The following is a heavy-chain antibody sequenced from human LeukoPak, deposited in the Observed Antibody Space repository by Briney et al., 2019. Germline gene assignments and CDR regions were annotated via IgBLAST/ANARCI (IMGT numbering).Heavy chain of an antibody. CDR3: AKVFLPRGITPLDY. V-gene: IGHV3-9*01. CDR2: ITWDSGRL. CDR1: GFTFHDHA. J-gene: IGHJ4*02. D-gene: IGHD2-15*01. Sequence: GGSLRLSCAASGFTFHDHAMHWVRQVPGKGLEWVSSITWDSGRLAYADSVKGRFTISRDNAKNSLYLRLNSLRIEDTALYYCAKVFLPRGITPLDYWGQGALVTVSS.